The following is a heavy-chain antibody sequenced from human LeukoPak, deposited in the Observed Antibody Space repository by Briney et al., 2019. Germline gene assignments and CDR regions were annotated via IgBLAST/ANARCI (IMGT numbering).Heavy chain of an antibody. CDR3: ARHDILTGYLTWDFDY. CDR1: GFTFDDYA. V-gene: IGHV3-9*01. J-gene: IGHJ4*02. D-gene: IGHD3-9*01. Sequence: GGSLRLSCAASGFTFDDYAMHWVRQAPGKGLEWVSGISWNSGSIGYADSVKGRFTISRDNAKNSLYLQMNSLRAEDTAVYYCARHDILTGYLTWDFDYWGQGTLVTVSS. CDR2: ISWNSGSI.